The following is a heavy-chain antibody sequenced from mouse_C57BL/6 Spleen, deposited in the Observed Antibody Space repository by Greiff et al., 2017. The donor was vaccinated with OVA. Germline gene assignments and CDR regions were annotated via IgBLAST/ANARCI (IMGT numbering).Heavy chain of an antibody. V-gene: IGHV1-59*01. CDR1: GYTFTSYW. J-gene: IGHJ4*01. D-gene: IGHD1-1*01. CDR2: IDPSDSYT. Sequence: QVQLKQPGAELVRPGTSVKLSCKASGYTFTSYWMHWVKQRPGQGLEWIGVIDPSDSYTNYNQKFKGKATLTVDTSSSTAYMQLSSLTSEDSAVYYCARGYYGSSPYAMDYWGQGTSVTVSS. CDR3: ARGYYGSSPYAMDY.